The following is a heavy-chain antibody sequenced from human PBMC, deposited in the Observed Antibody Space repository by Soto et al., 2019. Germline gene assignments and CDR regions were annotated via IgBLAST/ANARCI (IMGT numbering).Heavy chain of an antibody. J-gene: IGHJ4*02. CDR1: GFTFSSYA. V-gene: IGHV3-30-3*01. CDR3: ARDHSSGWPQYYFDY. D-gene: IGHD6-19*01. CDR2: ISYDGSNK. Sequence: QVQLVESGGGVVQPGRSLRLSCAASGFTFSSYAMHWVRQAPGKGLEWVAVISYDGSNKYYADSVKGRFTISRDNSKNTLYLQMNSLRAEDTAVYYCARDHSSGWPQYYFDYWGQGTLVTVSS.